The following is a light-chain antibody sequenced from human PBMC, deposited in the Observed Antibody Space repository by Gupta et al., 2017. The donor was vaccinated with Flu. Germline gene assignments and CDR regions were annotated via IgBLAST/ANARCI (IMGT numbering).Light chain of an antibody. CDR3: KQDLRTIT. CDR1: ESLQNGRNNF. CDR2: LGY. J-gene: IGKJ4*01. Sequence: VMTQSSVSLSVTPGEPASISCRSSESLQNGRNNFLDWYLQKPGQSPQLLIYLGYKRAYGVPDRFSGSGSGTNFTLKISRGEADDVGVYYGKQDLRTITFGGGTRVEIK. V-gene: IGKV2-28*01.